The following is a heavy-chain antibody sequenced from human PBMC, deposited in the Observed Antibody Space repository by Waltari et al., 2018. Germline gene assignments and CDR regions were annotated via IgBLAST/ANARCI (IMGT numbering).Heavy chain of an antibody. D-gene: IGHD6-19*01. CDR1: GGTFSSYA. J-gene: IGHJ3*02. CDR3: ARIRGGYLDDAFDI. V-gene: IGHV1-69*14. Sequence: QVQLVQSGAEVKKPGSSVKVSCKASGGTFSSYAISWVRQAPGQVLEWMGGIIPSFGTANYAQKFQGRVTMTADKSTSTAYMELSSLRAEDTAVYYCARIRGGYLDDAFDIWGQGTMVTVSS. CDR2: IIPSFGTA.